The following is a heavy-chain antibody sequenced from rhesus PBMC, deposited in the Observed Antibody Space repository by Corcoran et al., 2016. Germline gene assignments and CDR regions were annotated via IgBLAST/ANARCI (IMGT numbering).Heavy chain of an antibody. CDR2: VDPEDGEA. CDR3: ATGRVLGAAGPDSYFDY. D-gene: IGHD6-13*01. CDR1: GYTFTDYY. V-gene: IGHV1-111*02. J-gene: IGHJ4*01. Sequence: EVQLVQSGAEVKKPGASVKISCKASGYTFTDYYLQLVRQAPGKGLEWMGRVDPEDGEAIHKQKFQARVTIAADTSTDTAYMELSSLRSEDTAVYYCATGRVLGAAGPDSYFDYWGQGVLVTVSS.